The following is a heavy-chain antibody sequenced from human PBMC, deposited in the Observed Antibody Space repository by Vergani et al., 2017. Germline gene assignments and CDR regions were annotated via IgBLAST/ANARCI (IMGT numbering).Heavy chain of an antibody. J-gene: IGHJ5*02. D-gene: IGHD1-26*01. CDR3: ARDGWELLASWFDP. CDR2: IYTSGST. CDR1: GGSISSGSYY. Sequence: QVQLQESGPGLVKPSQTLSLTCTVSGGSISSGSYYWSWIRQPAGKGLEWIGRIYTSGSTNYNPSLKIRVTISVDTSKNQFSLTLSSVTAADTAVYYCARDGWELLASWFDPWGQGTLVTVSS. V-gene: IGHV4-61*02.